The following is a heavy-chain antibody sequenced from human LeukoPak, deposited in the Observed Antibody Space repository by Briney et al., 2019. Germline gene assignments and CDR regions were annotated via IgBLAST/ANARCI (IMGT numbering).Heavy chain of an antibody. Sequence: GVLRLSCTASGFTFGDYAMSWFRQAPGRGLEWVSSISGTSHYIYYAGSVKGRFTISRDNAKNSLYLQMNSLRAEDTALYYCARDAVGTSKYGDYWGQGTLVTVSS. CDR2: ISGTSHYI. CDR1: GFTFGDYA. CDR3: ARDAVGTSKYGDY. V-gene: IGHV3-21*01. J-gene: IGHJ4*02. D-gene: IGHD4-23*01.